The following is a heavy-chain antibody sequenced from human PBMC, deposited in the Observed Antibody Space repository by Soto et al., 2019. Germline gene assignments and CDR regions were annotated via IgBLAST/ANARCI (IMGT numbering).Heavy chain of an antibody. CDR3: AREVNNYYGMDV. CDR2: IYYSGST. V-gene: IGHV4-30-4*01. CDR1: GGSISSGDYY. Sequence: SETLSLTCTVSGGSISSGDYYWSWIRQPPGKGLEWIGYIYYSGSTYYNPSLKSRITISVDTSKTQFSLILSSVTAADTAVFYCAREVNNYYGMDVWGQGTTVTVSS. J-gene: IGHJ6*02.